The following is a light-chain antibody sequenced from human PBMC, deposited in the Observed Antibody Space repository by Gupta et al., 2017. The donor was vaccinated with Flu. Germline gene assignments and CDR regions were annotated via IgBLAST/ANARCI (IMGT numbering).Light chain of an antibody. CDR2: GAS. J-gene: IGKJ2*01. Sequence: VLMPPPPTLSSAPGERATPSCRARQSVSSSYLAWYQQKPGQAPRLLIYGASTRATGIPDRFSGGGSGKDFTLTISRQEHEDVAVYCCQQNGSSPDTFGQGTKVEIK. V-gene: IGKV3-20*01. CDR3: QQNGSSPDT. CDR1: QSVSSSY.